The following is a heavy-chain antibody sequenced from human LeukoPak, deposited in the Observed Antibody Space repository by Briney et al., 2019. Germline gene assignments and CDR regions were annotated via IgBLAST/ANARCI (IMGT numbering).Heavy chain of an antibody. CDR3: ARGHYYYDSSGQDEHDAFDI. V-gene: IGHV6-1*01. J-gene: IGHJ3*02. CDR1: GDSVSSNSAA. D-gene: IGHD3-22*01. CDR2: TYYRSKWYN. Sequence: SQTLSLTCAISGDSVSSNSAAWNWTRQSPSRGLEWLGRTYYRSKWYNDYAVSVKSRITINPDTSKNQFSLQLNSVTPEDTAVYYCARGHYYYDSSGQDEHDAFDIWGQGTMVTVSS.